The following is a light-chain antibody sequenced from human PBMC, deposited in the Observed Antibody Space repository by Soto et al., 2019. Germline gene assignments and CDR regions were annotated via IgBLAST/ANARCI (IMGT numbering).Light chain of an antibody. CDR3: QHYHGWPIT. CDR1: QSVSSNY. Sequence: EIVLTQFPGTLSLSPGERATLSCRASQSVSSNYLAWYQQRPGQPPNLLIFGASNRAPGIPDRFSGSGSGTDFTLTISRLEPEDFAVYYCQHYHGWPITFGQGTRLEIK. V-gene: IGKV3-20*01. J-gene: IGKJ5*01. CDR2: GAS.